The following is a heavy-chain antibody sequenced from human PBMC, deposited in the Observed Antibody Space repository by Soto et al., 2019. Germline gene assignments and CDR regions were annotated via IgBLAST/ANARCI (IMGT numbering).Heavy chain of an antibody. CDR2: ISSSSSTI. J-gene: IGHJ4*02. Sequence: EVQLVESGGGLVQPGGSVRLSCAASGFTFSSYSMNWVRQAPGKGLEWVSYISSSSSTIYYADSVKGRFTISRDNAKNSLYLQMNSLRDEDTAVYYCARELGYCSGGSCYQTYYFDYWGQGTLVTVSS. V-gene: IGHV3-48*02. CDR1: GFTFSSYS. D-gene: IGHD2-15*01. CDR3: ARELGYCSGGSCYQTYYFDY.